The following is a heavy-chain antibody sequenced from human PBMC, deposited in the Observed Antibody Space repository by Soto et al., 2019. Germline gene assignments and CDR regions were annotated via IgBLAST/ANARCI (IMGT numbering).Heavy chain of an antibody. V-gene: IGHV4-39*01. Sequence: SETLSLTCTVSGGSISSSSHYWGWIRQPPGEGLEWIGSIYYSGSTYYNPSLKSRVTISIDTSKNQFSLKMSSVTAADTAVYYCARYISGDGYMFDYWGHGTLVTVSS. D-gene: IGHD1-20*01. CDR1: GGSISSSSHY. CDR2: IYYSGST. J-gene: IGHJ4*01. CDR3: ARYISGDGYMFDY.